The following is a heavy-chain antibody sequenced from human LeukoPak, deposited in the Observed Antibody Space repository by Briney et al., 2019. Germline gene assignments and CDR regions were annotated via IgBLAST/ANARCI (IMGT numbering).Heavy chain of an antibody. D-gene: IGHD3-9*01. CDR3: SREGYDILTGYYIVD. J-gene: IGHJ4*02. V-gene: IGHV4-39*07. Sequence: SETLSLTCTVSGGSISSSSYYWGWIRQPPGKGLEWIGYIYHSGSTYYNPSLKSRVTISVDRSKNQFSLKLSSVTAADTALYYCSREGYDILTGYYIVDWGQGTLVTVSS. CDR2: IYHSGST. CDR1: GGSISSSSYY.